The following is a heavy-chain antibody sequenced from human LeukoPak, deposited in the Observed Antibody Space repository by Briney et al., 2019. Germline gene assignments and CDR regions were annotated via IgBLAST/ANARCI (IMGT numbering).Heavy chain of an antibody. D-gene: IGHD3-16*01. V-gene: IGHV4-39*01. Sequence: PSETRSLTCTVSGGSISSSSYYWGWIRQPPGKGLEWIGSIYYSGSTYYNPSLKSRVTISVDTSKNQFSLKLSSVTAADTAVYYCASEYYDYVWGSYSIAYYFDYWGQGTLVTVSS. CDR1: GGSISSSSYY. CDR2: IYYSGST. J-gene: IGHJ4*02. CDR3: ASEYYDYVWGSYSIAYYFDY.